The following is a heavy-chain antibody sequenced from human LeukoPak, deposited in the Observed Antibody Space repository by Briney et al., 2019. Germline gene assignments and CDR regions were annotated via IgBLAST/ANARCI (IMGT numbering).Heavy chain of an antibody. V-gene: IGHV3-21*01. Sequence: GGSLRLSCAASGFTFSSYSMNRVRQAPGKGLEWVSSISSSSSYTYYADSVKGRFTISRDNAKNSLYLQMNSLRAEDTAVYYCARDLLLWFGESSKPDAFDIWGQGTMVTVSS. D-gene: IGHD3-10*01. CDR1: GFTFSSYS. CDR3: ARDLLLWFGESSKPDAFDI. CDR2: ISSSSSYT. J-gene: IGHJ3*02.